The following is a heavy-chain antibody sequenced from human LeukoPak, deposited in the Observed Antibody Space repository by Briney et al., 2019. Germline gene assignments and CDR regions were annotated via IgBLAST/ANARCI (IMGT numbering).Heavy chain of an antibody. CDR1: GFTFSSYE. D-gene: IGHD1-26*01. V-gene: IGHV3-48*03. CDR2: ISSSGSSM. CDR3: ARGGPDSGSYYIW. Sequence: GGSLRLSCAASGFTFSSYEMNWVRQAPGKGREWGSYISSSGSSMYYADSVKGRFTISRDNAKNSLYLQMNSLRAEDTAVYHCARGGPDSGSYYIWWGQGTLVTVSS. J-gene: IGHJ4*02.